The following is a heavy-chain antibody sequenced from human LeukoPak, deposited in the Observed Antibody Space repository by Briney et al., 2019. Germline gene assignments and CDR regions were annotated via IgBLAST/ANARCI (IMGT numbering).Heavy chain of an antibody. CDR1: GFTFDDYA. Sequence: GGSLRLSCAASGFTFDDYAMHWVRQAPGKGLEWVSGISWNSGSIGYADSVKGRFTISRDNAKNSLYLQMNSLRAEDTAVYYCARELRVGATGDLDYWGQGTLVTVSS. CDR3: ARELRVGATGDLDY. D-gene: IGHD1-26*01. V-gene: IGHV3-9*01. CDR2: ISWNSGSI. J-gene: IGHJ4*02.